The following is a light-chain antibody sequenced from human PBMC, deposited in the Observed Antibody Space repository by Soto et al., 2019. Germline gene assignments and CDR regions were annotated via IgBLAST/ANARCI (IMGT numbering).Light chain of an antibody. CDR2: WAS. V-gene: IGKV4-1*01. J-gene: IGKJ1*01. CDR1: QSVLYSPNNKNY. Sequence: DIVMTQSPDSLAVSLGERATINCKSSQSVLYSPNNKNYLAWYQQKPGQPPRLLIYWASTRESGVPYRFRGSGSGTDFTLTISSLQAEDAAVYYCHQYHSAPKTFGQGTKVEIK. CDR3: HQYHSAPKT.